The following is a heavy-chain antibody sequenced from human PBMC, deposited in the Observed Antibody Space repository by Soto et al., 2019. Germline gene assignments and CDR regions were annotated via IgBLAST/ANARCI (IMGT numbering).Heavy chain of an antibody. CDR2: IKSKTDGGTT. J-gene: IGHJ1*01. D-gene: IGHD6-6*01. Sequence: EVQLVESGGGLVKPGGSLRLSCAASGFTFSNAWMSWVRQAPGKGLEWVGRIKSKTDGGTTDYAAPVKGRFTISRDDSKNTLYLQMNSLKTEDTAVYHCTTEGNAARQKSKRSGGGVFANWGQGTLVTVSS. CDR3: TTEGNAARQKSKRSGGGVFAN. CDR1: GFTFSNAW. V-gene: IGHV3-15*01.